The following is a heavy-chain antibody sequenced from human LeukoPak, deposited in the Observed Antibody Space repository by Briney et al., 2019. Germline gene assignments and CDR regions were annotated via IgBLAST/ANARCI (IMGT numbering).Heavy chain of an antibody. CDR2: ISWNSGSI. D-gene: IGHD2-8*01. CDR1: GFTFDDYA. CDR3: AKDPDCTSGICYTFFDY. J-gene: IGHJ4*02. V-gene: IGHV3-9*01. Sequence: GGSLRLSCAASGFTFDDYAMHWVRQAPGKGLEWVSGISWNSGSIGYADSVKGRFTISRDNSKNTLYLQMNSLRAEDTAVYYCAKDPDCTSGICYTFFDYWGQGTLVTVSS.